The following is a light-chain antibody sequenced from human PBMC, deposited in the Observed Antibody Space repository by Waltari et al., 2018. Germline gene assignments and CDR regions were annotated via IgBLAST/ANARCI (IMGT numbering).Light chain of an antibody. CDR2: LGS. J-gene: IGKJ4*01. Sequence: DIVMTKSPLSLPVTPGEPASISCRLSQSLLHSNGYNYLDWYLQKPGQSPQLLIYLGSNRASGVPDRFSGSGSGTDFTLKISRVEAEDVGVYYCMQALQTPTFGGGTKVEIK. CDR1: QSLLHSNGYNY. CDR3: MQALQTPT. V-gene: IGKV2-28*01.